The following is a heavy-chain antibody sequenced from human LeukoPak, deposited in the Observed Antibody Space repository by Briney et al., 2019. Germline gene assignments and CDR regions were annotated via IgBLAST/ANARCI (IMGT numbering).Heavy chain of an antibody. CDR1: GGSISGYY. CDR3: ARGREWEPKVFDY. V-gene: IGHV4-59*01. J-gene: IGHJ4*02. Sequence: SETLSFTGTVSGGSISGYYWSWIRQPPGKGLEWIGYIYYSGSTNYSPSLKSRVTISVDTSKNQFSLKLSSVTAADTAVYYCARGREWEPKVFDYWGQGTLVTVSS. CDR2: IYYSGST. D-gene: IGHD1-26*01.